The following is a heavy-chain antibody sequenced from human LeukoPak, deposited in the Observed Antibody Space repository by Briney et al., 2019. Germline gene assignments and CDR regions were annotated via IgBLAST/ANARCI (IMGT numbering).Heavy chain of an antibody. D-gene: IGHD3-16*01. J-gene: IGHJ6*02. V-gene: IGHV3-7*03. CDR3: ARGGGLDV. CDR2: INHNGNVN. Sequence: GGSLRLSCTTSGFNFNNAWMNWARQAPGKGLEWVASINHNGNVNYYVDSVKGRFTISRDNAKNSLYLQMSNLRAEDTAVYFCARGGGLDVWGQGATVTVSS. CDR1: GFNFNNAW.